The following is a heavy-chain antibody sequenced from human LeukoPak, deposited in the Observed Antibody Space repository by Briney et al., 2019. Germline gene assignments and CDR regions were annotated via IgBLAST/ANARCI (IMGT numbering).Heavy chain of an antibody. Sequence: SETLSLTCTVSGGSISSSSYYWGWIRQPPGKGLEWIGSIYYSGSTYYNPSLKSRVTISVDTSKNQFSLKLSSVTAADTAVYYCARHLPFFRGSSSKYNWFDPWGQGTLVTVSS. V-gene: IGHV4-39*01. CDR3: ARHLPFFRGSSSKYNWFDP. CDR1: GGSISSSSYY. CDR2: IYYSGST. J-gene: IGHJ5*02. D-gene: IGHD3-10*01.